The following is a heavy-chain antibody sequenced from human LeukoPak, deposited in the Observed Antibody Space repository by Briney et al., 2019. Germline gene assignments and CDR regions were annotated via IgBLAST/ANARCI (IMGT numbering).Heavy chain of an antibody. Sequence: PSETLSLTCAVYGGSFSGYYWSWIRQPPGKGLTWIGEINHSGSTNYNPSLKSRVTISVDTSKNQFSLKLSSVTAADTAVYYCAREGVNYDYVWGSYRSYYFDYWGQGTLVTVSS. CDR2: INHSGST. J-gene: IGHJ4*02. D-gene: IGHD3-16*02. V-gene: IGHV4-34*01. CDR1: GGSFSGYY. CDR3: AREGVNYDYVWGSYRSYYFDY.